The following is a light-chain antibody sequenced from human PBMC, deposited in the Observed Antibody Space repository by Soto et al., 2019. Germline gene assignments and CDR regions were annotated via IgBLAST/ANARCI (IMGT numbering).Light chain of an antibody. J-gene: IGKJ1*01. CDR1: QSIGSSY. CDR3: QEYGTSRT. CDR2: DAS. V-gene: IGKV3-20*01. Sequence: EIVLTQSPGTLSLSPGERATLSCRASQSIGSSYLAWYQLKPGQAPRLLIYDASSRATDIPDRFSGSGSGTDFTLTISRLEPEDFAVYYCQEYGTSRTFGQGTKVEIK.